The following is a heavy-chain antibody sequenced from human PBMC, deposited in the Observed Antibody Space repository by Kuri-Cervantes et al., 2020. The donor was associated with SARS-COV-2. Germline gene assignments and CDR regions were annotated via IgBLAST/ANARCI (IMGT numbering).Heavy chain of an antibody. CDR1: GFTFSSYA. D-gene: IGHD5-24*01. Sequence: GGSLRLSCAASGFTFSSYAMHWVRQAPGKGLEWVAVISYDGSNEYYADSVKGRFTISRDNSKNTLYLQMNSLRAEDTAVYYCARGASGYNPPFDYWGQGTLVTVSS. CDR3: ARGASGYNPPFDY. J-gene: IGHJ4*02. CDR2: ISYDGSNE. V-gene: IGHV3-30*04.